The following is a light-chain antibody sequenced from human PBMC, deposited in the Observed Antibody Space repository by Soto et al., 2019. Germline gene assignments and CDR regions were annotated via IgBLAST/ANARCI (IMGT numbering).Light chain of an antibody. V-gene: IGKV1-5*01. CDR3: QQYSDYSWT. J-gene: IGKJ1*01. CDR2: DAS. CDR1: QSIGRW. Sequence: DIQMTQSPSTLSASVGDRVTITCRASQSIGRWLAWYQQKPGKGPKFLIFDASSLESGVPSRFGGSGSGTEFTLTISSLQPDDFATYYCQQYSDYSWTFGQGTKVDI.